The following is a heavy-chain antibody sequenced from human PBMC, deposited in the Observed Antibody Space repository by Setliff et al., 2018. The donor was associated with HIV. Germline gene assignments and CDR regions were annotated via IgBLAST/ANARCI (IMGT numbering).Heavy chain of an antibody. D-gene: IGHD3-10*01. CDR2: FDDSGSI. J-gene: IGHJ5*02. CDR1: TESLTRYD. V-gene: IGHV4-34*01. CDR3: ARVKSIKTTLVRLWPRFDL. Sequence: SETLSLTCAVYTESLTRYDWAWVRQSPEKGLEWIGEFDDSGSIIYNPSLQSRVTMSVDTSKNQFSLKVRSLTAADTGLYYCARVKSIKTTLVRLWPRFDLWGQGTQVTVSS.